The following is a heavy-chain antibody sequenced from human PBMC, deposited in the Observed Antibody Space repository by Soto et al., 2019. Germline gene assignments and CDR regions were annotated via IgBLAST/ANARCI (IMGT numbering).Heavy chain of an antibody. CDR2: IDPSDSYT. J-gene: IGHJ4*02. D-gene: IGHD2-15*01. CDR1: GYSFTSYW. Sequence: PGESLKISCKGSGYSFTSYWISWVRQMPGKGLEWMGRIDPSDSYTNYSPSFQGHVTISADKSISTAYLQWSSLKASDTAMYYCARLSSPYCSGGSCYSALDYWGQGTLVTVSS. CDR3: ARLSSPYCSGGSCYSALDY. V-gene: IGHV5-10-1*01.